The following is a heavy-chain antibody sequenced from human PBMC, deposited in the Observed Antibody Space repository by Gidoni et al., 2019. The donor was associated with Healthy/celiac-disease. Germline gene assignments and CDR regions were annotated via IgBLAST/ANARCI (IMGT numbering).Heavy chain of an antibody. J-gene: IGHJ4*02. CDR1: GGTFSSYT. CDR3: ASRTRYYFDY. Sequence: QVQLVQSGAEVQKPGSSVKVSCKASGGTFSSYTISWVRQAPGQGLEWMGRIIPILGIANYAQKFQGRVTITADKSTSTAYMELSSLRSEDTAVYYCASRTRYYFDYWGQGTLVTVSS. V-gene: IGHV1-69*02. CDR2: IIPILGIA. D-gene: IGHD6-6*01.